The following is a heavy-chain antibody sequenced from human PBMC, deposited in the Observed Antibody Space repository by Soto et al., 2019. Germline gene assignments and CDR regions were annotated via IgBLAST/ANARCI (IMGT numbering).Heavy chain of an antibody. V-gene: IGHV3-23*01. CDR1: GFTFSSYA. CDR2: ISGSGGST. Sequence: GGSLRLSCAASGFTFSSYAMSWVRQAPGKGLEWVSAISGSGGSTYYADSVKGRFTISRDNSKNTLYLQMNSLRAEDTAVYYCARVPSHSGYDLKFDYWGQGTLVTVSS. CDR3: ARVPSHSGYDLKFDY. D-gene: IGHD5-12*01. J-gene: IGHJ4*02.